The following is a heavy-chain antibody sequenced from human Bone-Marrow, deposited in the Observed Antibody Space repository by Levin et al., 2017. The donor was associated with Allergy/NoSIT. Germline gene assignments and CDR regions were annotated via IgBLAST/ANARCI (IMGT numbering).Heavy chain of an antibody. V-gene: IGHV4-59*08. D-gene: IGHD3-3*01. CDR3: ARHVVFLESSDYYYYGMDV. CDR2: IYYSGST. Sequence: SQTLSLTCTVSGGSISSYYWSWIRQPPGKGLEWIGYIYYSGSTNYNPSLKSRVTISVDTSKNQFSLKLSSVTAADTAVYYCARHVVFLESSDYYYYGMDVWGQGTTVTVSS. J-gene: IGHJ6*02. CDR1: GGSISSYY.